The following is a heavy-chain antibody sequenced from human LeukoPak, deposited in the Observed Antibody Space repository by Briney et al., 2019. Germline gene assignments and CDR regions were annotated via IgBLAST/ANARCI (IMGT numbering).Heavy chain of an antibody. Sequence: ASVTVSCKASGYTFTGYYMHWVRQAPGQGLEWMGWINPNSGGTNYAQKFQGRVTMTRDTSISTAYMELSRLRSDDTAVYYCARDVVRIAAAQYYFDYWGQGTLVTVSS. CDR3: ARDVVRIAAAQYYFDY. CDR1: GYTFTGYY. V-gene: IGHV1-2*02. CDR2: INPNSGGT. J-gene: IGHJ4*02. D-gene: IGHD6-13*01.